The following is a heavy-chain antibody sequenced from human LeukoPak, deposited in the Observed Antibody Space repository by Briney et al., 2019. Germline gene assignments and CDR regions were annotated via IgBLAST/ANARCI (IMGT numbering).Heavy chain of an antibody. CDR1: GFTFSSYS. CDR2: ISSSSSYI. CDR3: ASSYYYGSGSTRLGY. V-gene: IGHV3-21*01. D-gene: IGHD3-10*01. J-gene: IGHJ4*02. Sequence: GGSLRLSCAASGFTFSSYSMNWVRQAPGKGLEWVSSISSSSSYIYYADSVKGRFTTSRDNAKNSLYLQMNSLRAEDTAVYYCASSYYYGSGSTRLGYWGQGTLVTVSS.